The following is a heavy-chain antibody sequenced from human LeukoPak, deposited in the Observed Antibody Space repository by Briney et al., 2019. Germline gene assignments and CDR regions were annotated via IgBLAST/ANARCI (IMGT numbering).Heavy chain of an antibody. CDR2: IYTSGST. D-gene: IGHD5-12*01. Sequence: SETLSLTCTVSGGSISSYYWSWIRQPAGKGLEWIGRIYTSGSTNYNPSLKSRVTISVDTSKNQLSLNLPSVTAADAAVYYCARDLGYSGFDWAPWGQGTLVTVSS. CDR3: ARDLGYSGFDWAP. CDR1: GGSISSYY. V-gene: IGHV4-4*07. J-gene: IGHJ5*02.